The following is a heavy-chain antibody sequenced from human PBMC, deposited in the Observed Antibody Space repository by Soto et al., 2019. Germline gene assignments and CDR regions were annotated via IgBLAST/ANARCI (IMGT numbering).Heavy chain of an antibody. CDR2: ISAYNGNT. CDR1: GFTFTTYG. V-gene: IGHV1-18*01. CDR3: ARGGRDGMDV. J-gene: IGHJ6*02. Sequence: QVQLVPSGAEVKKPGASVKVSCKASGFTFTTYGFTWVRQAPGQGLEWMGWISAYNGNTNYAQKFQGRVTMTTDTSTSTVYLELRSLTSDDTAVYYCARGGRDGMDVWGQGTTVTLSS. D-gene: IGHD3-10*01.